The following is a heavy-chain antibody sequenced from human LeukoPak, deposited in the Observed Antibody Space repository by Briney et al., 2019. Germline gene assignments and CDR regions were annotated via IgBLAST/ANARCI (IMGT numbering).Heavy chain of an antibody. CDR2: IIPIFGTA. CDR3: ARGIVVVPAAPGEVYYYYGMDV. Sequence: SVQVSCQASGGTFSSYAISWVRQAPGQGLEWMGGIIPIFGTANYAQKFQGRVTITADESTSTAYMELSSLRSEDTAVYYCARGIVVVPAAPGEVYYYYGMDVWGQGTTVTVSS. J-gene: IGHJ6*02. D-gene: IGHD2-2*01. V-gene: IGHV1-69*01. CDR1: GGTFSSYA.